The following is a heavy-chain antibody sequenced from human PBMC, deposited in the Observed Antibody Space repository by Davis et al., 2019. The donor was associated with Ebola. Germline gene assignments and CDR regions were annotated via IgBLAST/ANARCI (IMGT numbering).Heavy chain of an antibody. V-gene: IGHV3-21*01. CDR3: ARADDSSGYYPDFDY. CDR1: GFTFSSYS. D-gene: IGHD3-22*01. Sequence: GESLKISCAASGFTFSSYSMNWVRQAPGKGLEWVSSISSSSSYIYYADSAKGRFTISRDNAKNSLYLQMNSLRAEDTAVYYCARADDSSGYYPDFDYWGQGTLVTVSS. J-gene: IGHJ4*02. CDR2: ISSSSSYI.